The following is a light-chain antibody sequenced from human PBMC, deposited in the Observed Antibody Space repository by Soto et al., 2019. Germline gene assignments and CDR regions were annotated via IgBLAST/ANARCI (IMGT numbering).Light chain of an antibody. CDR2: GAS. V-gene: IGKV3D-20*02. CDR1: QSFSSNF. Sequence: EIVITQSPDTLSVSPGEGASLSCRVSQSFSSNFLAWYQQKPGQTPRLLIYGASNRATGIPARFSGSGSGTDFTLTISSLEPEDFAVYYCQQRSNWPITFGQGTRLEIK. J-gene: IGKJ5*01. CDR3: QQRSNWPIT.